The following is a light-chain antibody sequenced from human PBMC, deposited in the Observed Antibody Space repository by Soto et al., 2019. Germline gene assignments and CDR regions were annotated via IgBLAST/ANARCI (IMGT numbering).Light chain of an antibody. CDR2: DAS. CDR1: QDISNY. Sequence: DIQMTQSPSSLSSTVRDRVTITFPARQDISNYLNWYQQKPGKAPKLLIYDASNLETGVPSRFSGSGSGTDFTFTISSLQPEDIATYYCQQYDNLPRTFGPGTKVDIK. J-gene: IGKJ3*01. V-gene: IGKV1-33*01. CDR3: QQYDNLPRT.